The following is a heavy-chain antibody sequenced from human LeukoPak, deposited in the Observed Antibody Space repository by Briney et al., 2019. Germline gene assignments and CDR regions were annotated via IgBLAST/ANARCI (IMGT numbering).Heavy chain of an antibody. Sequence: GGSLRLSCAASGFTFSSYAMSWVRQAPGKGLEWVSAISGSGGSTYYADSVKGRFTISRDNSKNTLYLQMNSLRAEDTAVYYCAKDRDSSSWYRTNWFDPWGQGTLVTVSS. J-gene: IGHJ5*02. V-gene: IGHV3-23*01. D-gene: IGHD6-13*01. CDR3: AKDRDSSSWYRTNWFDP. CDR1: GFTFSSYA. CDR2: ISGSGGST.